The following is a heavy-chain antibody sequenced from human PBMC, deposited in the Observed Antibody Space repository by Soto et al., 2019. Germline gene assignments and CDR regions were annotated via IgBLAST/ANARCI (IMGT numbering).Heavy chain of an antibody. J-gene: IGHJ4*02. CDR1: GFTFSSYA. CDR2: ISYDGSKK. CDR3: ARERSVVVAAPRAY. D-gene: IGHD2-15*01. V-gene: IGHV3-30-3*01. Sequence: ESGGGVVQPGRSLRLSCAASGFTFSSYAMHWVRQAPGKGLEWVAVISYDGSKKYYADSVKGRFTISRDNSKNTLYLQMNSLRAEDTAVYYCARERSVVVAAPRAYWGQGTLVTVSS.